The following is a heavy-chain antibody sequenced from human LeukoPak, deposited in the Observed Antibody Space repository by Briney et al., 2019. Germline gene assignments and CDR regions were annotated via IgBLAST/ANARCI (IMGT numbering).Heavy chain of an antibody. J-gene: IGHJ4*02. V-gene: IGHV1-2*02. Sequence: ASVKVSCKASGYTFTGYYMHWVRQAPGQGLEWMGWINPNSGGTNYAQKFQGRVTMTRDTSISTAYMELSRLRSDDTAVYYCARRFGVVTGFDYWGQGTLVTVSS. CDR2: INPNSGGT. CDR1: GYTFTGYY. CDR3: ARRFGVVTGFDY. D-gene: IGHD3-3*01.